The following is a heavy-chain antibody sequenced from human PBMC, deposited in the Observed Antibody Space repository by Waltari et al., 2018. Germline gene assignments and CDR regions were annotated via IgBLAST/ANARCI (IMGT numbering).Heavy chain of an antibody. J-gene: IGHJ3*02. CDR1: GFTFSSYS. Sequence: EVQLVESGGGLVQPGGSLRLSCAASGFTFSSYSMNWVRQAPGKGLEWVSYISSSSSTIYYADSVKGRFTISRDNAKNSLYLQMNSLRAEDTAVYYCATYYDYVWGSENAFDIWGQGTMVTVSS. CDR3: ATYYDYVWGSENAFDI. CDR2: ISSSSSTI. V-gene: IGHV3-48*01. D-gene: IGHD3-16*01.